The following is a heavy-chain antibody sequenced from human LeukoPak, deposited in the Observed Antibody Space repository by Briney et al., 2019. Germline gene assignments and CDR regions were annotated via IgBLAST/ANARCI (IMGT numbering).Heavy chain of an antibody. CDR1: GFTFSRYW. CDR3: TRVGYIDEGIDY. V-gene: IGHV3-7*04. J-gene: IGHJ4*02. D-gene: IGHD5-24*01. Sequence: GGSLRLSCAASGFTFSRYWMTWVRQAPGKGLEWVANIKEDGSKKNYVDSVKGRFTISRDNAKNSLYLQMNSLRAEDTAIYYCTRVGYIDEGIDYWGQGTLVTVSS. CDR2: IKEDGSKK.